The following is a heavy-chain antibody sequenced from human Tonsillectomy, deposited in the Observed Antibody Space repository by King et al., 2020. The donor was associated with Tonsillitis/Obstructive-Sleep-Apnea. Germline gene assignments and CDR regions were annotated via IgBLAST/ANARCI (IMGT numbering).Heavy chain of an antibody. CDR2: ISGSCGST. J-gene: IGHJ3*02. D-gene: IGHD4-23*01. CDR3: AKDGGAFDI. CDR1: GFTFSSLA. Sequence: VQLVESGGGLVQPGGSLRLSCAASGFTFSSLAMSWVRQAPGQGLVWVSAISGSCGSTYYADSVKGRFTIPRDNSKNTLYLQMNSLRAEDTAVYYCAKDGGAFDIWGQGTMVTVSS. V-gene: IGHV3-23*04.